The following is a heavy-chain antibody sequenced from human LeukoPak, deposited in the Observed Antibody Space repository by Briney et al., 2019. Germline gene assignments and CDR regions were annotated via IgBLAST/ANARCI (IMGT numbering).Heavy chain of an antibody. D-gene: IGHD5-18*01. CDR3: ARQGYSYGYPQVATQGFDY. CDR1: GGSISSYY. Sequence: SSETLSLTCTVSGGSISSYYWSWIRQPPGKGLEWIGYIYYSGSTNYNPSLKSRVTISVDSSKNQFSLKLSSVTAADTAVYYCARQGYSYGYPQVATQGFDYWGQGTLVTVSS. V-gene: IGHV4-59*08. J-gene: IGHJ4*02. CDR2: IYYSGST.